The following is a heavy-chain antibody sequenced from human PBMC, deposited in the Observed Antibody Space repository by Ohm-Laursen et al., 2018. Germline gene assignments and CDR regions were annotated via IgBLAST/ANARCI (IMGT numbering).Heavy chain of an antibody. J-gene: IGHJ6*02. CDR3: ARSREVITSYYYYYGMDV. V-gene: IGHV1-18*01. D-gene: IGHD3-22*01. CDR2: ISAYNGNT. CDR1: GYTFTSYG. Sequence: VATVKISCKASGYTFTSYGISWVRQAPGQGLEWMGWISAYNGNTNYAQKLQGRVTMTTDTSTSTAYMELRSLRSDDTAVYYCARSREVITSYYYYYGMDVWGQGTTVTVSS.